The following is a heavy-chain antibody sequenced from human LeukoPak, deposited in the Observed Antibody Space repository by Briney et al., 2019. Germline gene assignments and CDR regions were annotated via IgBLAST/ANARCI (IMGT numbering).Heavy chain of an antibody. V-gene: IGHV5-51*01. J-gene: IGHJ4*02. CDR2: LYPGDSDT. Sequence: GESLKISCKSSGYTFTTYWIGWVRQMPGKGLGWMGMLYPGDSDTRDSPSFQGQVTISADKSISTAYLQWSSLKASDTAMYYCARSFYYGGKTTFDYWGQGTLVTVSS. D-gene: IGHD4-23*01. CDR3: ARSFYYGGKTTFDY. CDR1: GYTFTTYW.